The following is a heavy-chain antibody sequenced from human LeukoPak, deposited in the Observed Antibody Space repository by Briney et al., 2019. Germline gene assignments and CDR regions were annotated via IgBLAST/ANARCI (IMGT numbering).Heavy chain of an antibody. CDR2: IYYSGST. V-gene: IGHV4-30-4*01. J-gene: IGHJ4*02. CDR1: GGSISSGDYY. CDR3: ARGRSTSWSPRFDY. Sequence: SGTLSLTCTVSGGSISSGDYYGSWIRQPPGKGLAWIWYIYYSGSTYYNPSLKSRITISVDTSKNQFSLKLSSVTAADTAVYYCARGRSTSWSPRFDYWGQGTLVTVSS. D-gene: IGHD2-2*01.